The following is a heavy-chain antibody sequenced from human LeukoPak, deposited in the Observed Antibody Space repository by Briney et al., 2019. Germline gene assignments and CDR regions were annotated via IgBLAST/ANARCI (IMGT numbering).Heavy chain of an antibody. CDR3: AAGSAGADAFDI. D-gene: IGHD1-1*01. Sequence: SETLSLTCTVSGGSISSYYWNWIRQPPGKGLEWIGRIYTSGSTNYNPSLKSRVTISVDTSKNQFSLKLSSVTAADTAVYYCAAGSAGADAFDIWGQGTMVTVSS. V-gene: IGHV4-4*08. CDR1: GGSISSYY. J-gene: IGHJ3*02. CDR2: IYTSGST.